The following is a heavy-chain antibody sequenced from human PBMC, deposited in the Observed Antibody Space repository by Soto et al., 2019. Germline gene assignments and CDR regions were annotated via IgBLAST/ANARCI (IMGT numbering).Heavy chain of an antibody. Sequence: QVQLVESGGGVVQPGRSLRLSCAASGFTFSSYAMHWVRQAPGKGLEWVAVISYDGSNKYYADSVKGRFTISRDNSKNALYPQMNSLIAEDRVVYDYASVYYGVDYWGRRTHVIVSS. CDR1: GFTFSSYA. CDR2: ISYDGSNK. D-gene: IGHD3-3*01. V-gene: IGHV3-30*14. J-gene: IGHJ4*01. CDR3: ASVYYGVDY.